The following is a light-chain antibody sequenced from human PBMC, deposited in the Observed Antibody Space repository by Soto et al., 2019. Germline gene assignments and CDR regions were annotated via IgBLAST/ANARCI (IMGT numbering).Light chain of an antibody. CDR1: QSLLQSNGYNS. CDR2: LGS. V-gene: IGKV2-28*01. CDR3: MQALQTPWT. J-gene: IGKJ1*01. Sequence: EIVLTQSPLSLPVTHGEPASISCRSSQSLLQSNGYNSLDWYLQKPGQSPQLLIYLGSNRASGVPDRFSDSGSGTDFTLKINRVEAEDVGVYYCMQALQTPWTFGQGTKVEI.